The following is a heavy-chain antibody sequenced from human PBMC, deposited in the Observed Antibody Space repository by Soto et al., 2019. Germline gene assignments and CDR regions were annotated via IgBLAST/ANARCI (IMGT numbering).Heavy chain of an antibody. V-gene: IGHV3-23*05. D-gene: IGHD6-19*01. Sequence: PGGSLRLSCAASGLTLSSYAMSWVRQAPGKGLEWVAFLRGSGITSYYADSVKGRSSISRDNSKNTLYLQMNSLRAEATALSYCAKSFRAHVAVADTISYYGAWDQETLVTVSS. J-gene: IGHJ5*01. CDR2: LRGSGITS. CDR1: GLTLSSYA. CDR3: AKSFRAHVAVADTISYYGA.